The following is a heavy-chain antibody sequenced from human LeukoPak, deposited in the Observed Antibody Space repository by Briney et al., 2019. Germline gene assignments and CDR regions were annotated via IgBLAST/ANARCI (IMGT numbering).Heavy chain of an antibody. CDR3: ARDEGGWYDPPNY. CDR1: GYTFTGYY. J-gene: IGHJ4*02. D-gene: IGHD6-19*01. Sequence: ASVKVSCKASGYTFTGYYMHWVRQAPGQGLEWMGWINPNSGGTNYAQKFQGRVTMTRDTSISTAYMELSRLRSDDTAVYYCARDEGGWYDPPNYWGQGTLVTVSS. CDR2: INPNSGGT. V-gene: IGHV1-2*02.